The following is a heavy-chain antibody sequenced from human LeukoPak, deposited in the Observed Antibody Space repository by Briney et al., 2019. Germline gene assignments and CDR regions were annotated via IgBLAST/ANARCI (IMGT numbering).Heavy chain of an antibody. V-gene: IGHV1-8*01. CDR2: MNPISGNT. J-gene: IGHJ4*02. Sequence: ASVKVSCKASGYTFIHYDINWVRQATGQGLEWMGWMNPISGNTGYAQKFQGRITMTRNNSISTAYMELSSLRSDDTAVYYCVRAMVRGVILSDFWGQGTLVTVSS. CDR1: GYTFIHYD. D-gene: IGHD3-10*01. CDR3: VRAMVRGVILSDF.